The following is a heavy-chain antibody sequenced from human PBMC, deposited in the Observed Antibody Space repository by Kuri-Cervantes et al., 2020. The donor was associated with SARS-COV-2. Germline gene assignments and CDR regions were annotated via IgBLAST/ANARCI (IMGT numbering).Heavy chain of an antibody. J-gene: IGHJ4*02. Sequence: SCAVSGGSISSGGYSWSWIRRPPGKGLEWIGYIYHSGSTYYNPSLKSRVTISVDRSKNQFSLKLSSVTAADTAVYYCARGQYSSSWYSNLDYWGQGTLVTVSS. D-gene: IGHD6-13*01. CDR1: GGSISSGGYS. CDR3: ARGQYSSSWYSNLDY. V-gene: IGHV4-30-2*01. CDR2: IYHSGST.